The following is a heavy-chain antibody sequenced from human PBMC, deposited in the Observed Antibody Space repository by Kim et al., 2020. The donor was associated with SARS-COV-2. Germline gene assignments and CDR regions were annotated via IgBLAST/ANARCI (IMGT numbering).Heavy chain of an antibody. CDR3: ARTTGCDY. D-gene: IGHD1-7*01. CDR2: AGGT. Sequence: AGGTYYADSVKGRFPISRDNSKNTLYLQLNSLRAEDTAVYYCARTTGCDYWGQGTLVTVSS. V-gene: IGHV3-23*01. J-gene: IGHJ4*02.